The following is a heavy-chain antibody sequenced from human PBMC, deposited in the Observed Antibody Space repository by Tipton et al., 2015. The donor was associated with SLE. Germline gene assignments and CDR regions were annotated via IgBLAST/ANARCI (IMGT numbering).Heavy chain of an antibody. CDR2: ISSSSSYI. CDR1: GFTFSSYS. CDR3: ARGGYFYGSGSPDTFDI. D-gene: IGHD3-10*01. Sequence: SLRLSCAASGFTFSSYSMNWVRQAPGKRLEWVSSISSSSSYIYYADSVKGRFTISRDNAKNSLYLQMNSLGAEDTAVFYCARGGYFYGSGSPDTFDIWGQGTMVTVSS. V-gene: IGHV3-21*03. J-gene: IGHJ3*02.